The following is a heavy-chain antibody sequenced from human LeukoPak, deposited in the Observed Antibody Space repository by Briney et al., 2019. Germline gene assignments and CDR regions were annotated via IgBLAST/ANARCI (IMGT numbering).Heavy chain of an antibody. CDR1: GFTFSSYA. CDR3: AKDRSSSGSCYNY. CDR2: ISGSGGST. D-gene: IGHD2-15*01. J-gene: IGHJ4*02. Sequence: GGSLRLSCAASGFTFSSYAMSWVRQAPGKGLEWVSAISGSGGSTNYADSVKGRFTISRDNSNNTLYLQMNSLRAEDTAVYYCAKDRSSSGSCYNYWGQGTLVTVSS. V-gene: IGHV3-23*01.